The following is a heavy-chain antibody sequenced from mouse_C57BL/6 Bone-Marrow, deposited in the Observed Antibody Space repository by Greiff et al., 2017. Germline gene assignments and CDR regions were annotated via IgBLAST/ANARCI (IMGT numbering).Heavy chain of an antibody. CDR1: GYTFTNYL. D-gene: IGHD2-12*01. V-gene: IGHV1-54*01. CDR3: SRECYSSYYAMDY. J-gene: IGHJ4*01. Sequence: VQLQQSGAELVRPGTSVKVSCKASGYTFTNYLLEWVKQRPGQGLEWIGMIHPGSGGTNYNEKFKGKATLTADKSSSTAYMQLSSLTSEDSAVYFCSRECYSSYYAMDYWCQGTSVPVSA. CDR2: IHPGSGGT.